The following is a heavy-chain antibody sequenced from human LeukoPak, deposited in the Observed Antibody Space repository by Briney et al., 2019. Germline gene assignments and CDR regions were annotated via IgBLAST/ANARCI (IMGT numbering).Heavy chain of an antibody. CDR2: ISGSGGST. J-gene: IGHJ4*02. Sequence: GGSLRLSCAASGFTFSNYAMSRVRQAPGKGLEWVSGISGSGGSTYYADSVGRFSISRDNSKNTLYLQMTSLRAEGTAVYYCGKEGRGMGAATIDYWGQGTLVTVSS. CDR1: GFTFSNYA. D-gene: IGHD1-26*01. V-gene: IGHV3-23*01. CDR3: GKEGRGMGAATIDY.